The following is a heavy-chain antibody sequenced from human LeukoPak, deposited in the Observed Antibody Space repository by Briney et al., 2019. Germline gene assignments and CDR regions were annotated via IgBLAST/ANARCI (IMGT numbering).Heavy chain of an antibody. V-gene: IGHV1-2*02. CDR2: INPNSGGT. CDR1: GYTFTGYY. Sequence: ASVKVSCKASGYTFTGYYMHWVRQAPGQGLEWMGWINPNSGGTNYAQKFQGRVTMTRDTSISTAYMELSRLRSDDTAVYYCARVFALAQWLVPFDYWGQGTLVTVSS. CDR3: ARVFALAQWLVPFDY. D-gene: IGHD6-19*01. J-gene: IGHJ4*02.